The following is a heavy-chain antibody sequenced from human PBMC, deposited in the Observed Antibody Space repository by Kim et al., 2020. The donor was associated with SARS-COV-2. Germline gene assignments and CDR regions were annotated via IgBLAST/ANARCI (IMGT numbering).Heavy chain of an antibody. J-gene: IGHJ6*02. CDR1: GGSFSGYY. D-gene: IGHD3-9*01. V-gene: IGHV4-34*01. CDR2: INHSGST. Sequence: SETLSLTCAVYGGSFSGYYWSWIRQPPGKGLEWIGEINHSGSTNYNPSLKSRVTISVDTSKNQFSLKLSSVTAADTAVYYCARGKFDYHSGYYYYYGMDVWGQGTTVTVSS. CDR3: ARGKFDYHSGYYYYYGMDV.